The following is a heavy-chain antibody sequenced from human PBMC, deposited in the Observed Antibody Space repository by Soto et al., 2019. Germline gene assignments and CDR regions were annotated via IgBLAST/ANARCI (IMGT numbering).Heavy chain of an antibody. D-gene: IGHD3-22*01. J-gene: IGHJ4*02. Sequence: TGESLKISCKGSGYSFTKYWIAWVRQMPGKGLEWMGIIYPGDSDTRYSPSFQGQITISADKSINTAYLQWSSLKASDTATYYCARRGDSSGYMDYWGQGIPVTVSS. V-gene: IGHV5-51*01. CDR1: GYSFTKYW. CDR3: ARRGDSSGYMDY. CDR2: IYPGDSDT.